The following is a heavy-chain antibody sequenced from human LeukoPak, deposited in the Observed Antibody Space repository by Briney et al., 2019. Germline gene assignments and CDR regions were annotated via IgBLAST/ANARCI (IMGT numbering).Heavy chain of an antibody. Sequence: SETLSLTCAVYGGSFSGYYWSWIRQPPGKGQEWIGEINHSGSTNYNPSLKSRVTISVDTSKNQFSLKLSSVTAADTAVYYCARARWYYDSSGYYYVDAFDIWGQGTMVTVSS. CDR2: INHSGST. J-gene: IGHJ3*02. CDR1: GGSFSGYY. CDR3: ARARWYYDSSGYYYVDAFDI. D-gene: IGHD3-22*01. V-gene: IGHV4-34*01.